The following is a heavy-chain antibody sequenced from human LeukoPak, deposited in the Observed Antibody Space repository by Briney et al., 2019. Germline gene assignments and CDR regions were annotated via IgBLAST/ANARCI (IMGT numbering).Heavy chain of an antibody. D-gene: IGHD6-13*01. J-gene: IGHJ3*02. CDR1: GFTFSYYW. Sequence: GGSLRLSCAASGFTFSYYWMGWVRQAPGKGLEWVANIKQDGSEKYYVDSVKGRFTISRDNAKNSLFLQMNSLRAEDTAVYYCARDWQWQQLDGDAFDIWGQGTMVTVSS. CDR2: IKQDGSEK. CDR3: ARDWQWQQLDGDAFDI. V-gene: IGHV3-7*04.